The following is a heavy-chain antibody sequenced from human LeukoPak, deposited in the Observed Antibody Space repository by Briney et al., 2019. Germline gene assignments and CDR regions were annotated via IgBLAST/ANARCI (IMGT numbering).Heavy chain of an antibody. V-gene: IGHV3-23*01. Sequence: GGSLRLSCAASGFTFSNSAMSWVRQAPGKGLEWVSTLSGSGITTYYADSLKGRFTISRDNSKNTLYLQMNSLRAEDTAVYYCAKGIYSSGWSYFDYWGHGTLVTVSS. CDR2: LSGSGITT. D-gene: IGHD6-19*01. J-gene: IGHJ4*01. CDR3: AKGIYSSGWSYFDY. CDR1: GFTFSNSA.